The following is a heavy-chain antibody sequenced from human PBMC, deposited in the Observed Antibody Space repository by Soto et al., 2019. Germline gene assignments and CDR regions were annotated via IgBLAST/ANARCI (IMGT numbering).Heavy chain of an antibody. J-gene: IGHJ3*02. CDR2: INPSGGST. Sequence: ASVKVSCKASGYTFTSYYMHWVRQAPGQGLEWMGIINPSGGSTSYAQKFQGRVTMTRDTSTSTVYMELSSLRSEDTAVYYCARIPSNYYGRHDAFDIWGQGTMVTVSS. CDR3: ARIPSNYYGRHDAFDI. CDR1: GYTFTSYY. V-gene: IGHV1-46*01. D-gene: IGHD3-10*01.